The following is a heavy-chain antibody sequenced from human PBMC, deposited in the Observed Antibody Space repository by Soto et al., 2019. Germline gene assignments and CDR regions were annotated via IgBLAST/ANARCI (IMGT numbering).Heavy chain of an antibody. CDR2: INHSGST. Sequence: QVQLQQWGAGLLKPSETLSLTCAVYGGSFSGYYWSWIRQPPGKGLEWIGEINHSGSTNYNPSLKSRVTISVDTSKNQFSLKLSSVTAADTAVYYCARKRTTFKLYYYYYMDVWGKGTTVTVSS. CDR1: GGSFSGYY. V-gene: IGHV4-34*01. J-gene: IGHJ6*03. CDR3: ARKRTTFKLYYYYYMDV. D-gene: IGHD1-7*01.